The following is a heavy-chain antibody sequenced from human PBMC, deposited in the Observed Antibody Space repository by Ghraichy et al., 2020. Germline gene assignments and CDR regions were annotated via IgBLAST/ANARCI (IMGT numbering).Heavy chain of an antibody. V-gene: IGHV3-53*01. J-gene: IGHJ6*02. Sequence: GGSLRLSCAASGFTVSSNYMSWVRQAPGKGLEWVSVIYSGGSTYYADSVKGRFTISRDNSKNTLYLQMNSLRAEDTAVYYCARDRYESDILTYYYYGMDVWGQGTTVTVSS. CDR1: GFTVSSNY. D-gene: IGHD3-9*01. CDR2: IYSGGST. CDR3: ARDRYESDILTYYYYGMDV.